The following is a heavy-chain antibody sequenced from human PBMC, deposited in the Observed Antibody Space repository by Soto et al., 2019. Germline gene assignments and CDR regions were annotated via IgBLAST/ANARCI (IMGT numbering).Heavy chain of an antibody. V-gene: IGHV1-18*04. Sequence: GASVKVSCKASGYTFTSYGISWVRQAPGQGLEWMGWISAYNGNTNYAQKLQGRVTMTTDTSTSTAYMELRSLRSDDTAVYYCARDRSIVVVPAAGWFDPRGQGTLVTVSS. CDR3: ARDRSIVVVPAAGWFDP. CDR2: ISAYNGNT. J-gene: IGHJ5*02. CDR1: GYTFTSYG. D-gene: IGHD2-2*01.